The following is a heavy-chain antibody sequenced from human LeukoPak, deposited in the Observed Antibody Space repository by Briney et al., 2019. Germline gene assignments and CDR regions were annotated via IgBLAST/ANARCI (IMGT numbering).Heavy chain of an antibody. D-gene: IGHD1-26*01. CDR2: TFYKSIWYN. CDR3: AREDDSGTYPLSFDY. Sequence: SQTLSLTCAISGDSVSSNRAAWNWIRQSPSRGLELLGRTFYKSIWYNDYAVSVESRITINPDTSKNEFSLHLKSVTPDDTAIYYCAREDDSGTYPLSFDYWGQGTLVTVSS. J-gene: IGHJ4*02. CDR1: GDSVSSNRAA. V-gene: IGHV6-1*01.